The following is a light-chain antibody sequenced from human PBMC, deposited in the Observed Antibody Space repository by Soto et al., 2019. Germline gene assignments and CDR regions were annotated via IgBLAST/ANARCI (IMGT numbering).Light chain of an antibody. J-gene: IGKJ5*01. CDR3: QQLNGYPIT. Sequence: DIPMTQSPSTLSRSVGHRVTIASPASQTISSWLAWYQQKPGKAPNLLISAASTLQSGVPSRFSGSGSGTDFTLTISSLQPEDFATYDCQQLNGYPITFGQGTRLEIK. CDR1: QTISSW. CDR2: AAS. V-gene: IGKV1-5*01.